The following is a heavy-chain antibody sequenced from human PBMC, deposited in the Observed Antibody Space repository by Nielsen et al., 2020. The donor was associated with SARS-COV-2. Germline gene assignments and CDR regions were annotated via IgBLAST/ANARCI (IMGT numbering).Heavy chain of an antibody. CDR2: ISGSGGST. V-gene: IGHV3-23*01. Sequence: GESLKISCAASGFTFSIYAMIWVRQAPGKGLEWVSGISGSGGSTYYADSVKGRFTISRDNSKNTLYLQMNSLRAEDAAIYYCTKVPNSSGPPLFYGMDVWGQGTTVIVSS. CDR3: TKVPNSSGPPLFYGMDV. CDR1: GFTFSIYA. J-gene: IGHJ6*02. D-gene: IGHD6-19*01.